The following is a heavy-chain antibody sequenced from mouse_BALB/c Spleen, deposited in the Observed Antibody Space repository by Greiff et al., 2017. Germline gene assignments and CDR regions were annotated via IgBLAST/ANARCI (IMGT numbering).Heavy chain of an antibody. Sequence: QVQLKESGAELMKPGASVKISCKATGYTFSSYWIEWVKQRPGHGLEWIGEILPGSGSTNYNAKFKGKATFTADTSSNTAYMQLSSLTSEDTAVYYCARGRGYGNYWYFDVGGAGTTVTVSS. D-gene: IGHD2-10*02. CDR1: GYTFSSYW. V-gene: IGHV1-9*01. CDR2: ILPGSGST. CDR3: ARGRGYGNYWYFDV. J-gene: IGHJ1*01.